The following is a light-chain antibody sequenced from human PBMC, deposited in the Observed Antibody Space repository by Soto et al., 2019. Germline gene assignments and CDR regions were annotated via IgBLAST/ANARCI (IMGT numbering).Light chain of an antibody. J-gene: IGLJ1*01. CDR2: RNT. CDR3: ATWDDSLNGFYV. CDR1: TSNIGSNY. Sequence: QSVLTQPPSASGTPGQGVTISCSGSTSNIGSNYVYWYQQLPGTAPKRLIYRNTQRPSGVPDRFSGSKSGTSASLAISGLRSDDEADYFCATWDDSLNGFYVFGTGTKVTVL. V-gene: IGLV1-47*01.